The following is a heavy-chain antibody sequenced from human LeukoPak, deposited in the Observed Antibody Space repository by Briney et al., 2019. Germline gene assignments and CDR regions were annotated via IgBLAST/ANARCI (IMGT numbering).Heavy chain of an antibody. CDR2: ISYDGSNK. CDR1: GVTFSSYA. V-gene: IGHV3-30*14. CDR3: ARGNGWYYFDY. D-gene: IGHD6-19*01. J-gene: IGHJ4*02. Sequence: GGSLRLSCAVTGVTFSSYAMHWVRQAPGKGLEWVAVISYDGSNKYFADSVKGRFTISRDNSKNTLYLQINVLRAEDTAVYYCARGNGWYYFDYWGQGTLVTVSS.